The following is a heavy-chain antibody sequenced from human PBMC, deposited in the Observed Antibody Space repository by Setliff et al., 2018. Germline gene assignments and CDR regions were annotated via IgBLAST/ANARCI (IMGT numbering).Heavy chain of an antibody. Sequence: GASVKVSCKTSGYSFTSYGIGWVRQAPGQGLEWMGWISADNGQTRNVQSFQGRVTMTTDTTTSTAYMELRSLRSDDTAVYYCARERAYDGINYYGMDVWGQGTTVTVSS. J-gene: IGHJ6*01. V-gene: IGHV1-18*01. D-gene: IGHD3-22*01. CDR3: ARERAYDGINYYGMDV. CDR2: ISADNGQT. CDR1: GYSFTSYG.